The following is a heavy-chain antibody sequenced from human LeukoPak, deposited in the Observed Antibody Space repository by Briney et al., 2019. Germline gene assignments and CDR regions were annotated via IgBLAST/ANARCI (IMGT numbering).Heavy chain of an antibody. Sequence: GGSLRLSCAASGFSFTTYGMHWVRQAPGKGLEWVASLQNDGNEEHYAESLKGRFTISRDRSKNTLYLQMNSLRAEDTALYYCAKMPNTAMVTVGYWGQGTLVTVSS. J-gene: IGHJ4*02. CDR1: GFSFTTYG. V-gene: IGHV3-30*02. CDR2: LQNDGNEE. D-gene: IGHD5-18*01. CDR3: AKMPNTAMVTVGY.